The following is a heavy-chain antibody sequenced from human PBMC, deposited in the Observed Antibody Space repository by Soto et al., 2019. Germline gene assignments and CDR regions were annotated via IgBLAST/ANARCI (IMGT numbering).Heavy chain of an antibody. CDR2: IYYSGST. CDR3: ARGTIFGVVTWDY. J-gene: IGHJ4*02. V-gene: IGHV4-59*01. Sequence: NPSETLSLTCTVSGGSISSYYWSWIRQPPGKGLEWIGYIYYSGSTNYNPSLKSRVTISVDTSKNQFSLKLSSVTAADTAVYYCARGTIFGVVTWDYWGQGTLVTVSS. D-gene: IGHD3-3*01. CDR1: GGSISSYY.